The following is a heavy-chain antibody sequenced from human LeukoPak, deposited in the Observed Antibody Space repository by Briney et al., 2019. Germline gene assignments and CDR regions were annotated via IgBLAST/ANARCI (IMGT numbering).Heavy chain of an antibody. J-gene: IGHJ4*02. CDR1: GFTFSDYY. CDR2: ISSSGSTI. D-gene: IGHD3-22*01. Sequence: PGGSLRLSCAASGFTFSDYYMSWIRQAPGKGLEWVSYISSSGSTIYYADSVKGRFTISRDNAKNSLYLQMNSLRAEDTTVYYCARDYYDSSGATPYDYWGQGTLVTVSS. V-gene: IGHV3-11*01. CDR3: ARDYYDSSGATPYDY.